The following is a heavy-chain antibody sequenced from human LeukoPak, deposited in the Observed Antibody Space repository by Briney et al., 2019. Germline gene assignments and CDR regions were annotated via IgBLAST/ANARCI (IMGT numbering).Heavy chain of an antibody. D-gene: IGHD5-12*01. CDR2: ISFDGSNK. CDR3: ARDHYGGYAYSDY. CDR1: GFTFSSYG. Sequence: GRSLRLSCAASGFTFSSYGIHWVRQAPGKGLEWVAVISFDGSNKYYADSVKGRFTISRDNSKNTLYLQMNSLRAEDTAVYYCARDHYGGYAYSDYWGQGALVIVSS. V-gene: IGHV3-30*03. J-gene: IGHJ4*02.